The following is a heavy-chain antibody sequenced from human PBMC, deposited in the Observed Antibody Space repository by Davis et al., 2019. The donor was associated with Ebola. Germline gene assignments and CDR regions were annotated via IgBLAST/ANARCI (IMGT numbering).Heavy chain of an antibody. CDR2: ISAYNGNT. V-gene: IGHV1-18*01. Sequence: ASVKVSCKASGYTFTSYGISWVRQAPGQGLEWMGWISAYNGNTNYAQKLQGRVTITADESTSTAYMELSSLRSEDTAVYYCARLESLQRDAFDIWGQGTMVTVSS. CDR1: GYTFTSYG. CDR3: ARLESLQRDAFDI. J-gene: IGHJ3*02.